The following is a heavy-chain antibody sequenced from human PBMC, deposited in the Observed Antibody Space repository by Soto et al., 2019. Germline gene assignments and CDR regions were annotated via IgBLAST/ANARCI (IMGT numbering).Heavy chain of an antibody. V-gene: IGHV3-49*03. CDR2: IRSKAYGGTT. D-gene: IGHD5-12*01. CDR1: GFTFGDYA. CDR3: TRDFPDIVATSDYGDEIAFDI. J-gene: IGHJ3*02. Sequence: GGSLRLSCTASGFTFGDYAMSWFRQAPGKGLEWVGFIRSKAYGGTTEYAASVKGRFTISRDDSKSIAYLQMNSLKTEDTAVYYCTRDFPDIVATSDYGDEIAFDIWGQGTMVTVSS.